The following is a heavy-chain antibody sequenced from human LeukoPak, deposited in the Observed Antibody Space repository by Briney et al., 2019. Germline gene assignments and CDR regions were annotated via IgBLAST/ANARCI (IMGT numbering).Heavy chain of an antibody. CDR3: ARADIVVVPAAKRAFDI. V-gene: IGHV1-18*01. CDR1: GYTFTSYG. Sequence: ASVNVSCKASGYTFTSYGISWVRQAPGQGLEWMGWISAYNGNTNYAQKLQGRVTMTTDTSTSTAYMELRSLRSDDTAVYYCARADIVVVPAAKRAFDIWGQGTMVTVSS. CDR2: ISAYNGNT. J-gene: IGHJ3*02. D-gene: IGHD2-2*01.